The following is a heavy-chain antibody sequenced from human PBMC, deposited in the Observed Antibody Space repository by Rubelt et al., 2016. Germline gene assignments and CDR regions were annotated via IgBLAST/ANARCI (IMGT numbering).Heavy chain of an antibody. V-gene: IGHV4-34*02. CDR2: ISHRGNT. Sequence: QVQLQQWGAGLLMPSETLSLICAVYGASFSDYYWTWIRQPPGKGLEWSGEISHRGNTYYNPSLKSRVTISVNTSRDHLSLKLNSMTASDTAVYYCARGRFSYGSFSAPYDYWGQGTLVTVSS. CDR1: GASFSDYY. CDR3: ARGRFSYGSFSAPYDY. J-gene: IGHJ4*02. D-gene: IGHD3-10*01.